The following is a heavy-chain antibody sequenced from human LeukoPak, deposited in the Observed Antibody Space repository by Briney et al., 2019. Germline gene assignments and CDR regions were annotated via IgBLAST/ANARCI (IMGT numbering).Heavy chain of an antibody. D-gene: IGHD2-8*01. V-gene: IGHV3-74*01. J-gene: IGHJ4*02. Sequence: PGRSLRLSCAASGFTFSSHWMHWVRQAPGKGLVWVSHINTDGSSTTYADSVKGRFTISRDNAKNTLYLQMHSLRAEDTAVYYCAGDNDYFDYWGQGTLVTVSS. CDR2: INTDGSST. CDR3: AGDNDYFDY. CDR1: GFTFSSHW.